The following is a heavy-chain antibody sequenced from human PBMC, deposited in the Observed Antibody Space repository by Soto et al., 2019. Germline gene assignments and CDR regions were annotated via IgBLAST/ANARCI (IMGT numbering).Heavy chain of an antibody. J-gene: IGHJ5*02. CDR3: ARGFSGITIFGVVIMRYGLDP. Sequence: QVQLVQSGAEVKKPGASVKVSCKASGYTFTSYDINWVRQATGQGLEWMGWMNPNSGNTGYAQKFQGRVTMTRNTSISTAYMELSSLRSEDTAVYYCARGFSGITIFGVVIMRYGLDPWGQGTLVTVSS. D-gene: IGHD3-3*01. CDR2: MNPNSGNT. V-gene: IGHV1-8*01. CDR1: GYTFTSYD.